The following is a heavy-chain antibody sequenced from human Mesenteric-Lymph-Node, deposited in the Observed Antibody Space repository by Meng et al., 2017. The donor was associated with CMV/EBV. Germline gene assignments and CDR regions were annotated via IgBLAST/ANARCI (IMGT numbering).Heavy chain of an antibody. CDR3: AKSSTYSVASGFDN. V-gene: IGHV3-30*02. CDR1: RLSFNTCD. D-gene: IGHD5/OR15-5a*01. J-gene: IGHJ4*02. Sequence: GGSLRLSCAASRLSFNTCDMRWVRQAPGKGLEWVTFIRYDGSNAYYADSVKGRFTLSRDNSKNTLYLQMNSLRPEDTAMYYCAKSSTYSVASGFDNWGQGTLVTVSS. CDR2: IRYDGSNA.